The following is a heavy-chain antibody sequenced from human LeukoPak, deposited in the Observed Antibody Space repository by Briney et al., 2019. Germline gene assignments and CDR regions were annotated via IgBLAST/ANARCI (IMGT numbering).Heavy chain of an antibody. J-gene: IGHJ4*02. CDR2: IYYSGST. CDR1: GGSISSGDYY. Sequence: SSETLSLTCTVSGGSISSGDYYWSWIRQPPGKGLEWIGYIYYSGSTYYNPSLKSRVTISVDTSKNQFSLKLSSVTAADTAVYYCARERSYCGGDCGDFDYWGQGTLVTVSS. D-gene: IGHD2-21*02. CDR3: ARERSYCGGDCGDFDY. V-gene: IGHV4-30-4*01.